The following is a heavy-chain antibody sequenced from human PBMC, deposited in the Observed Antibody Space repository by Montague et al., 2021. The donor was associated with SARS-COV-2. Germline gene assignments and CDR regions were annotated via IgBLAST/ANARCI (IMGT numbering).Heavy chain of an antibody. Sequence: SLRLSCAASGFPFSNIWMSWVRQAPGKGLEWVANIKPDESEKNYVDSVKGRFSISRDNAKNSLYLQMDNLRAEDTAIYYCAKNGGAHGLDVWGQGTSVGVSS. J-gene: IGHJ6*02. CDR1: GFPFSNIW. V-gene: IGHV3-7*01. D-gene: IGHD4-23*01. CDR3: AKNGGAHGLDV. CDR2: IKPDESEK.